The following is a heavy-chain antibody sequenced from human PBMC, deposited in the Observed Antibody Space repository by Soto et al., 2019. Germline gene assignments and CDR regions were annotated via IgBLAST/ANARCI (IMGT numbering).Heavy chain of an antibody. CDR3: ASYYYDSSGYYNDY. V-gene: IGHV4-39*01. CDR1: GGSISSSSYY. Sequence: SETLSLTCTVSGGSISSSSYYWGWIRQPPGKGLEWIGSIYYSGSTYYNPSLKSRVTISVDTSKNQFSLTLSSVTAADTAVYYCASYYYDSSGYYNDYWGQGTLVNVS. J-gene: IGHJ4*02. D-gene: IGHD3-22*01. CDR2: IYYSGST.